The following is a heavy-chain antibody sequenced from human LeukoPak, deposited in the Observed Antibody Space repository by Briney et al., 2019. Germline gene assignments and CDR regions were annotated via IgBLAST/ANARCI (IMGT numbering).Heavy chain of an antibody. CDR2: IKQDGSEK. D-gene: IGHD3-22*01. CDR3: ARESSGGYLDY. Sequence: PRGSPRLSCAASGFTFSSNWMSWVGRAPGKGLEWVANIKQDGSEKYYVDSVKGRFTISRDNAKNSVYLQMNSLRAEDTAVYYCARESSGGYLDYWGQGTLLTVSS. J-gene: IGHJ4*02. V-gene: IGHV3-7*05. CDR1: GFTFSSNW.